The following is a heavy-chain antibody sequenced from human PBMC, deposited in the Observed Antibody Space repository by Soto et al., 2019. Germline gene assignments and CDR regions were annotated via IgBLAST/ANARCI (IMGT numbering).Heavy chain of an antibody. CDR3: TRGPWVYDSSGYRAFDI. CDR1: GFTFGDYA. CDR2: IRSKAYGGTT. J-gene: IGHJ3*02. V-gene: IGHV3-49*03. D-gene: IGHD3-22*01. Sequence: LRLSCTASGFTFGDYAMSWFRQAPGKGLEWVGFIRSKAYGGTTEYAASVKGRFTISRDDSKSIAYLQMNSLKTEDTAVYYCTRGPWVYDSSGYRAFDIWGQGTMVTVSS.